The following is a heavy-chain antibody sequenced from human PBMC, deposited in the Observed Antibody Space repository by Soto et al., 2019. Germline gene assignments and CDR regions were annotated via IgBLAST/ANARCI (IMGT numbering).Heavy chain of an antibody. CDR3: ARVYYGGGKTFAS. CDR1: GGSFSDYN. V-gene: IGHV4-59*01. Sequence: PSETLSLTCAVYGGSFSDYNWSWIRQPPGKGLEWIGYIYYSGSTNYNPSLKSRVTISVDTSKNQFSLKLSSVTAADTAVYYCARVYYGGGKTFASGGQGTLVTVSS. CDR2: IYYSGST. D-gene: IGHD3-10*02. J-gene: IGHJ4*02.